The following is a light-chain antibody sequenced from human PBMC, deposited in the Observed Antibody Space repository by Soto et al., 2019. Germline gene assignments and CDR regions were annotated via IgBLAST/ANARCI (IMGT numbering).Light chain of an antibody. CDR1: QSVTNSY. V-gene: IGKV3-15*01. CDR2: GAS. J-gene: IGKJ1*01. Sequence: EIVMTQSPVTLPVSPGERATLSCRASQSVTNSYLAWYQQKPGQAPRLLIFGASTRAAGIPARFSGSGSGTEFTLTISSLQSADFATYYCQQYYSWPRGTFGQGTKVDIK. CDR3: QQYYSWPRGT.